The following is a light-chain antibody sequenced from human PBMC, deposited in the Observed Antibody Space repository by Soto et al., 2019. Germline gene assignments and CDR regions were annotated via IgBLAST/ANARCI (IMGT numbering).Light chain of an antibody. CDR2: TAG. V-gene: IGKV1-39*01. CDR3: QQTYSTPCT. CDR1: QRITTY. J-gene: IGKJ2*02. Sequence: HMTQSPSSLSASVGDRVTITCRANQRITTYLNWYQQQPGKAPKLLISTAGTLQRGVPSRFSGSGSGTDFTLTITTLQPQDFATDFCQQTYSTPCTFGQGTKLEIK.